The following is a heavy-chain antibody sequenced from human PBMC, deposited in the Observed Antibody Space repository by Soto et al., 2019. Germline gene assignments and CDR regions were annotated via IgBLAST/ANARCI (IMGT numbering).Heavy chain of an antibody. V-gene: IGHV1-18*01. D-gene: IGHD5-18*01. CDR1: GYTFSNFG. CDR2: ITAYNGNT. Sequence: VQLVQSGAEVKKPGASVKVSCKASGYTFSNFGISWVRLAPGQGLEWMGWITAYNGNTHYAQNFQGRVTMTTDTSTSTAYMDLRSLRSDDTAIYDCARFGRGFSSAFDFDYWGQGTLVTVSS. CDR3: ARFGRGFSSAFDFDY. J-gene: IGHJ4*02.